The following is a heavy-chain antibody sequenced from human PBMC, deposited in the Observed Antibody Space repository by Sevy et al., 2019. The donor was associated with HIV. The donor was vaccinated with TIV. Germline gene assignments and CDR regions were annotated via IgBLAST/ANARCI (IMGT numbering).Heavy chain of an antibody. D-gene: IGHD2-21*01. CDR2: INHCGSP. CDR1: GGSFSGYY. CDR3: ARAIGYCGGDCLYYFDY. V-gene: IGHV4-34*01. J-gene: IGHJ4*02. Sequence: SETLSLTCAVYGGSFSGYYWSWIRQPPGKGLEWIGEINHCGSPNYTPSLKSRVTISVDTSKNQFSLKLSSVTAADTAVYYCARAIGYCGGDCLYYFDYWGQGTLVTVSS.